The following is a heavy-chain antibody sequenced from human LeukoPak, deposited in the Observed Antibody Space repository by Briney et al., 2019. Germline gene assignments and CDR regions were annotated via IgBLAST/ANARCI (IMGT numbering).Heavy chain of an antibody. D-gene: IGHD3-3*01. CDR3: AKDQNFNYYGMDV. CDR1: GFTFSSYG. CDR2: ISYDGSNK. Sequence: LRLSCAASGFTFSSYGMHWVRQAPGKGLEGVAVISYDGSNKYYADSVKGRFTISRDNSKNTLYLQMNSLRAEDTAVYYCAKDQNFNYYGMDVWGQGTTVTVSS. J-gene: IGHJ6*02. V-gene: IGHV3-30*18.